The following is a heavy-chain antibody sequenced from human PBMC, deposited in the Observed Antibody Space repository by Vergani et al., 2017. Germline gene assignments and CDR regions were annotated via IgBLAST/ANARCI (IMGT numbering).Heavy chain of an antibody. CDR3: ASRVSANGGLDT. CDR2: ISSSSAYL. J-gene: IGHJ5*02. V-gene: IGHV3-21*02. D-gene: IGHD2-15*01. CDR1: GFTFKNNT. Sequence: VQLVESGGGLVKPGGSLRLSCEGSGFTFKNNTMTWVRQAPGKGLEWGSSISSSSAYLHYADSVKGRFTISRDNAKKSLFLQMNNLRADDTAVYYCASRVSANGGLDTWGQGTLVTVSS.